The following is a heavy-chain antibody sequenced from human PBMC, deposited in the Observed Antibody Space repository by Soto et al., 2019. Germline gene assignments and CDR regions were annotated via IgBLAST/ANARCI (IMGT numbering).Heavy chain of an antibody. J-gene: IGHJ5*02. V-gene: IGHV4-34*01. Sequence: QVQLQQWGAGLLKPSETLSLTCAVYGGSFSGYYWSWIRQPPGKGLEWIGEINHSGSTNHNPSLKSRVTISVDTSKNQFSLKLSSVTAADTAVYYCARQDYGDPWWFDPWGQGTLVTVSS. CDR3: ARQDYGDPWWFDP. CDR2: INHSGST. CDR1: GGSFSGYY. D-gene: IGHD4-17*01.